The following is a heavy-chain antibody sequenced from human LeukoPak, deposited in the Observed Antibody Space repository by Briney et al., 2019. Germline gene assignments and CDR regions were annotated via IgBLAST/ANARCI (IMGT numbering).Heavy chain of an antibody. CDR3: ARGVAVAGGFAFDY. V-gene: IGHV3-33*01. J-gene: IGHJ4*02. CDR1: GFTFSSYG. Sequence: SGGSLRLSCAAPGFTFSSYGMHWVRQAPGKGLEWVAVIWYDGSNKYYADSVKGRFTISRDNSKNTLYLQMNSLRAGDTAVYYCARGVAVAGGFAFDYWGQGTLVTVSS. D-gene: IGHD6-19*01. CDR2: IWYDGSNK.